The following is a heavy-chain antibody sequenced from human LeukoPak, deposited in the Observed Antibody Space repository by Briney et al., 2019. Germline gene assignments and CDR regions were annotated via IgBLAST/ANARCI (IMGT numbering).Heavy chain of an antibody. CDR2: VNGDGTIT. V-gene: IGHV3-74*01. CDR3: SRSQFDY. CDR1: GFPFSSYW. Sequence: PGGSLRLSCAPSGFPFSSYWMLWVRQAPGKGLVWVSRVNGDGTITTYADFAKGRFTISRDNAKNILYLQMNSLRAEDTAIYYCSRSQFDYWGQGILDTVSS. J-gene: IGHJ4*02.